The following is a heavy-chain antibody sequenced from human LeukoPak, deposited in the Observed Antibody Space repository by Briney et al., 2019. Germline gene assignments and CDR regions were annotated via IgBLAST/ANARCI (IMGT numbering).Heavy chain of an antibody. CDR1: GYSISSGYY. D-gene: IGHD3-10*01. CDR2: IYTSGTT. J-gene: IGHJ4*02. V-gene: IGHV4-4*07. Sequence: SETLSLTCTVSGYSISSGYYWGWIRQPAGKGLEWIGRIYTSGTTNYNTTLKSRLTMSVDTSKNQFSLRLSSVTAADTAVYYCARQNFTGRLGYWGQGTLVTVSS. CDR3: ARQNFTGRLGY.